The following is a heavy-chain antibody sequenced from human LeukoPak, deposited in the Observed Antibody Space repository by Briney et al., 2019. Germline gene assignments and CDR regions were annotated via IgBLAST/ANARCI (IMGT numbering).Heavy chain of an antibody. CDR2: IRQDGSEK. D-gene: IGHD3-22*01. CDR1: GFTFSSYW. Sequence: GGSLRLSCTASGFTFSSYWMSWVRQAPGKGLEWVANIRQDGSEKYYVDSVKGRFTISRDNAKNSLYLQMNSLRAEDTAVYYCARWKAYYYDSSGSLMDYWGQGTLVTVSS. V-gene: IGHV3-7*01. CDR3: ARWKAYYYDSSGSLMDY. J-gene: IGHJ4*02.